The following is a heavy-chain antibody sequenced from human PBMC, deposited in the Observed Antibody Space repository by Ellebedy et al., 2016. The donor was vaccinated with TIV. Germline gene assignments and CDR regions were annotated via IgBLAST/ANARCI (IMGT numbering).Heavy chain of an antibody. CDR1: GFNSRSYW. Sequence: GESLKISCEASGFNSRSYWMSWVRQAPGKGLEWVANIYQDGSEQYYVDSVKGRFTISRDNARNSVYLQMNSLRAENTAVYYCARRGSYGDYSVRVNSWFDLWGQGTLVTVSS. CDR2: IYQDGSEQ. J-gene: IGHJ5*02. D-gene: IGHD4-17*01. CDR3: ARRGSYGDYSVRVNSWFDL. V-gene: IGHV3-7*01.